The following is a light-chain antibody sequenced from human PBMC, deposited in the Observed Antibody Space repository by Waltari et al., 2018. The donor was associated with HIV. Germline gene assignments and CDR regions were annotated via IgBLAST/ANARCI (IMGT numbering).Light chain of an antibody. CDR3: SSFTSSSFWV. J-gene: IGLJ3*02. Sequence: QSALTQPASVSGSPGQSITISCSGTSTDIGGYIYVSWYQQHPGTAPKLVIYEVSNPPSGISKRFSVSKSVNTASLTISGLQTEDEADYYCSSFTSSSFWVFGGGTKLTVL. CDR2: EVS. V-gene: IGLV2-14*01. CDR1: STDIGGYIY.